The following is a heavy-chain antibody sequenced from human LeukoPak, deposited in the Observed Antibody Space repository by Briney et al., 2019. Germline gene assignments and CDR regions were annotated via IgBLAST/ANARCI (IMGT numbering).Heavy chain of an antibody. CDR3: AKDQDYDSSGSHDY. D-gene: IGHD3-22*01. CDR1: GFTFSSYA. V-gene: IGHV3-23*01. CDR2: ISGSGGST. J-gene: IGHJ4*02. Sequence: PGGSLRLSCAASGFTFSSYAMSWVRQAPGKGLEWVSAISGSGGSTYYADSVKGRFTISRDNSKNTLYLQMNSLRAEDTAVYYCAKDQDYDSSGSHDYWGQGTLVTVSS.